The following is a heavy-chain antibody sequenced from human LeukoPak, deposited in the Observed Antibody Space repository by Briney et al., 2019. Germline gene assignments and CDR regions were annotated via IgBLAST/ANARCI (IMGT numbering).Heavy chain of an antibody. V-gene: IGHV4-39*01. CDR2: IYYTGTT. CDR1: GASISSTPSY. Sequence: PSETLSLTCTVSGASISSTPSYWGWIRRPPGKGLEWIGSIYYTGTTYYSPSLKSRVTISIDTSNNRFSLRLTSVTAADTALYYCARRMPSSGYSYDFWGLGTLVSVSS. D-gene: IGHD6-13*01. CDR3: ARRMPSSGYSYDF. J-gene: IGHJ4*02.